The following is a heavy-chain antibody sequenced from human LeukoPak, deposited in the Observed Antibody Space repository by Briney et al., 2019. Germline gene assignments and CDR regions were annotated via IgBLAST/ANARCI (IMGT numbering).Heavy chain of an antibody. V-gene: IGHV4-30-2*01. CDR1: GGSFSSGDYY. CDR2: VYDSGET. CDR3: ARDFDGDHDQDAFDV. J-gene: IGHJ3*01. Sequence: KPSETLSLTCIVSGGSFSSGDYYWSWIRQPPGKGLEWIGSVYDSGETYFNPSLMSRVTMSVDRSKNQFSLRLNSVTAADTAVYYCARDFDGDHDQDAFDVWGQGTLVTVSS. D-gene: IGHD4-17*01.